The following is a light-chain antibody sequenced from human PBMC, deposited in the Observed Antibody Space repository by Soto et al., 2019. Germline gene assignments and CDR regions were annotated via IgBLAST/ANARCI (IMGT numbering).Light chain of an antibody. Sequence: QSALTQPASVSGSPGQSITISCTGTSSDVGAYNYVSWYQQYPGKAPKLMISEVSNRPSGVSNRFSGSESGNTASLTISGLQAEDEANYYCTSYTTSSTWVFGGGTKLTVL. CDR1: SSDVGAYNY. V-gene: IGLV2-14*01. J-gene: IGLJ3*02. CDR3: TSYTTSSTWV. CDR2: EVS.